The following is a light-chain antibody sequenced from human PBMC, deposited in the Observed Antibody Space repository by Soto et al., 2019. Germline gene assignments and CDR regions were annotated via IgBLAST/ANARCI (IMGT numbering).Light chain of an antibody. J-gene: IGLJ1*01. CDR1: SSNIGSNT. CDR3: AAWDDSLNGYV. V-gene: IGLV1-44*01. CDR2: ANN. Sequence: QSVLTQPPSASGTPGQRVTISCSGSSSNIGSNTVNWYQQLTGTAPKLLIHANNQRPSGVPDRFSGSKSGTSASLAISWLQSEEADYYCAAWDDSLNGYVFGTGTKV.